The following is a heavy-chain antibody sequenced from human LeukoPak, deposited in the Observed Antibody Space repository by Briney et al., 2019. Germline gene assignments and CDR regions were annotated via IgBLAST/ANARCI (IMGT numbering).Heavy chain of an antibody. V-gene: IGHV3-30*03. D-gene: IGHD3-16*02. CDR3: ARDTRSLMDV. CDR1: GFTFSTYG. Sequence: GGSLRLSCAASGFTFSTYGMHWVRQAPGKGLEWVAVISYDGSNEYYADSVKGRFTISRDNSKNSLYLQMNSLGAEDTAVYYCARDTRSLMDVWGQGTTVTVSS. CDR2: ISYDGSNE. J-gene: IGHJ6*02.